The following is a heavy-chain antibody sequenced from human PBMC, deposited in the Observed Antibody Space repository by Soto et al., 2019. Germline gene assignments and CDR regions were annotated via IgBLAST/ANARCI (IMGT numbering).Heavy chain of an antibody. CDR2: IHGDGGKI. J-gene: IGHJ4*02. CDR3: ARDFYGGYTYGPGDY. D-gene: IGHD5-18*01. V-gene: IGHV3-7*01. Sequence: QPGGSLRLSCAASGFMFSAYWMSWVRQAPGKGLEWVANIHGDGGKIYYVDSVKGRFTISRDNAKRSLYLQMNSLRAEDTAVYYCARDFYGGYTYGPGDYWGQGALVTAPQ. CDR1: GFMFSAYW.